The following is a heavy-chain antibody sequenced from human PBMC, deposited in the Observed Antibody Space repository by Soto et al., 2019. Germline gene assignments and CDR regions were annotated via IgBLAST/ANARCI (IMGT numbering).Heavy chain of an antibody. Sequence: QVQLQESGPGLVKPSQTLSLTCTVSGGSISTVDYWWSWIRQSPEMGLEWIGHIYDGGRTYNNPSLESRVTMSVDTSKSQLSLTLSSVSAADTAVYYCARGPSGDKVDSWGQGTLVTVSS. CDR3: ARGPSGDKVDS. D-gene: IGHD7-27*01. V-gene: IGHV4-30-4*01. J-gene: IGHJ4*02. CDR1: GGSISTVDYW. CDR2: IYDGGRT.